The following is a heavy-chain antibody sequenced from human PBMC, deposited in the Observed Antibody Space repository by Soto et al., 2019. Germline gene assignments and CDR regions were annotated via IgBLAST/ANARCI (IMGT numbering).Heavy chain of an antibody. CDR3: TMGYLRAYFDY. D-gene: IGHD3-10*01. Sequence: PGGSLRLSCAASGFTFRNYEMTWVRQAPGKGLQWVSYISSSADTIYYADSVKGRFTISRDNAKNSLYLQMNSLRAEDTAVYYCTMGYLRAYFDYWGQGALVTVSS. CDR1: GFTFRNYE. CDR2: ISSSADTI. V-gene: IGHV3-48*03. J-gene: IGHJ4*02.